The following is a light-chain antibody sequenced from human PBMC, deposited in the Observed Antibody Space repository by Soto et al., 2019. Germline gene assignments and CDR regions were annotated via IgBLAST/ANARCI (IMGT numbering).Light chain of an antibody. CDR3: QQSYSTPRYT. CDR2: AAS. CDR1: QSISSY. V-gene: IGKV1-39*01. J-gene: IGKJ2*01. Sequence: DIPMTQSPSSLSASVGDRVTITCRASQSISSYLNWYQQKPGKAPKLLIYAASSLQSGVPSRFSGSGSGTDFTLTISSLQPEDFATYYCQQSYSTPRYTFGQGTKLELK.